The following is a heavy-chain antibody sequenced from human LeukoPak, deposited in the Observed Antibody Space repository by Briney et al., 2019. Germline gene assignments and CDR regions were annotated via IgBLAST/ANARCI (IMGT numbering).Heavy chain of an antibody. CDR1: GGSFSGYY. J-gene: IGHJ6*02. D-gene: IGHD5-12*01. V-gene: IGHV4-34*01. CDR2: INHSGST. CDR3: ASTPRGYSGCDYAYYGMDV. Sequence: SETLSLTCAVYGGSFSGYYWSWIRQPPGKGLEWIGEINHSGSTNYNPSLKSRVTISVDKSKNQFSLKLSSVTAADTAVYYCASTPRGYSGCDYAYYGMDVWGQGTTVTVSS.